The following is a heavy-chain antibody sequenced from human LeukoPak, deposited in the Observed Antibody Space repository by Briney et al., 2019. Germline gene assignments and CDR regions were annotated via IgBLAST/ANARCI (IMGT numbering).Heavy chain of an antibody. CDR1: GFTFSSYW. J-gene: IGHJ4*02. V-gene: IGHV3-7*01. CDR3: ARDEAWYSSSPTTFDY. D-gene: IGHD6-13*01. Sequence: PGGSLRLSCAASGFTFSSYWISWVRQAPGKGLEWVANIKQDGSEKYYVDSVKGRFTISRDNAKNSLYLQMNSLRAEDTAVYYCARDEAWYSSSPTTFDYWGQGTLVTVSS. CDR2: IKQDGSEK.